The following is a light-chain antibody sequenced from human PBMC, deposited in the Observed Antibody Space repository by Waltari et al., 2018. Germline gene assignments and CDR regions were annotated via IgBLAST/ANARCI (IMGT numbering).Light chain of an antibody. CDR2: YDS. CDR1: NIGSYS. J-gene: IGLJ1*01. Sequence: SYALTQPPSVSVAPGTTARTTCGGDNIGSYSVHWYQQKPGQAPVLVIFYDSDRPSGIPERFSGSNSGNTATLTINSVEAGDEAKYYCHVWHPDMDPGVFGPGTEVSV. CDR3: HVWHPDMDPGV. V-gene: IGLV3-21*04.